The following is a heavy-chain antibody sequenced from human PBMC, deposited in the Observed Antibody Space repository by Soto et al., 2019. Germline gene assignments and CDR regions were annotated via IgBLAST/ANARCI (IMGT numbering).Heavy chain of an antibody. V-gene: IGHV4-38-2*02. CDR1: GYSISSGYY. CDR3: ARDSLTIFGVVIKVPYGMDV. J-gene: IGHJ6*02. D-gene: IGHD3-3*01. CDR2: IYHSGSI. Sequence: PSETLSLTCAVSGYSISSGYYWGWIRQPPGKGLEWIGSIYHSGSIYYNPSLKSRVTISVDTSKNQFSLKLSSVTAADTAVYYCARDSLTIFGVVIKVPYGMDVWGQGTTVTVSS.